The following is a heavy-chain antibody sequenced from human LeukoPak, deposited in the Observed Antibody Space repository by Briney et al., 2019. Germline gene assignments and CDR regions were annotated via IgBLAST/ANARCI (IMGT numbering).Heavy chain of an antibody. CDR3: ASGGGWVFNN. CDR1: GFPFSSHW. Sequence: GGSLGLSCAASGFPFSSHWLSWFRQSPGKGLEWVAHINQDGSEKYYVDSVKGRFTISRDNARNSQYLQMNSLRAEDTAVYYCASGGGWVFNNWGQGTLVTVSS. J-gene: IGHJ4*02. D-gene: IGHD6-19*01. V-gene: IGHV3-7*01. CDR2: INQDGSEK.